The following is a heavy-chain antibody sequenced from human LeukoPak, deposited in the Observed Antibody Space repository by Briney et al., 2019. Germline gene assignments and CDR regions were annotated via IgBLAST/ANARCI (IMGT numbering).Heavy chain of an antibody. J-gene: IGHJ6*02. Sequence: GGSLRLSCAASGFTFSSYAMSWVRQTPGKGLEWVSTISGSGHNTYYADSVKGRFTISRDNSKDRLYLQMNSLRPEDTAMYYCARVRGGRSWYYYGMDVWGRGTTVTVSS. D-gene: IGHD3-16*01. CDR1: GFTFSSYA. CDR3: ARVRGGRSWYYYGMDV. CDR2: ISGSGHNT. V-gene: IGHV3-23*01.